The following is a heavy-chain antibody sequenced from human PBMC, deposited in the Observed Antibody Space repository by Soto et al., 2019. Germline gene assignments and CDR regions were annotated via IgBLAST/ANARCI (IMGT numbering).Heavy chain of an antibody. CDR2: IIPIFGAA. D-gene: IGHD4-17*01. V-gene: IGHV1-69*13. Sequence: GASVKVSCKASGGTFSIYAISWVRQAPGQGLEWMGGIIPIFGAANYAQKFQGRVTITADESTSTAYMELSSLRSEDTAVYYCARSQSAVTTNYFDYWGQGTLVTVSS. J-gene: IGHJ4*02. CDR3: ARSQSAVTTNYFDY. CDR1: GGTFSIYA.